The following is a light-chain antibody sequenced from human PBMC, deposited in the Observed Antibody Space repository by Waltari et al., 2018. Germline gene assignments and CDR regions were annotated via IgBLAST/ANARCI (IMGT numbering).Light chain of an antibody. J-gene: IGLJ3*02. CDR3: AAWDDSLTAWV. Sequence: QSVLTPPPSASGTPGQRVTISCSGSSSNIGSNLVTWYQQLPGTAPKLLIYTNNQRPAGVPDRFSGSKSGTSASLAISGLQSEDEADYHCAAWDDSLTAWVFGGGTKLTVL. CDR1: SSNIGSNL. CDR2: TNN. V-gene: IGLV1-44*01.